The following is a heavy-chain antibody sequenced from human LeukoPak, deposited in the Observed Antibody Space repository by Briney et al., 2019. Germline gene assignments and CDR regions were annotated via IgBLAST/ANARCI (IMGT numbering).Heavy chain of an antibody. CDR2: ISVGGGTT. D-gene: IGHD5-24*01. CDR1: GFTFSNSA. J-gene: IGHJ4*02. CDR3: AKSGWLQPTYYFDY. V-gene: IGHV3-23*01. Sequence: GGSLRLSCAASGFTFSNSAMSWVRQASGKGLEWVSVISVGGGTTYYADSVKGRFTISRDNSKNTLYLQMSSLRAEDTAVYYCAKSGWLQPTYYFDYWGQGTLVTVSS.